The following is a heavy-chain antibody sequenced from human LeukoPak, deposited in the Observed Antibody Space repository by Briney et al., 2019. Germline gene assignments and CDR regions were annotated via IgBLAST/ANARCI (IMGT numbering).Heavy chain of an antibody. D-gene: IGHD1-7*01. CDR2: IYYSGTT. Sequence: PSETLSLTCTVSGGSISSSRYYWGWIRQPPGKGLEWIGSIYYSGTTYYNPSLKSRVTISVDTSKNQFSLKLSSVTAADTAVYYCARHEWGVTGTSFDPWGQGTQVTVSS. CDR3: ARHEWGVTGTSFDP. CDR1: GGSISSSRYY. J-gene: IGHJ5*02. V-gene: IGHV4-39*01.